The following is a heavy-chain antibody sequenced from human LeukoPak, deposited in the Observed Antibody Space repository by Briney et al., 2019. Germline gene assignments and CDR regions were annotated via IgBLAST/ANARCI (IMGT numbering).Heavy chain of an antibody. CDR3: ARTVIRMTMERYFDP. CDR1: GFTVSTNY. Sequence: GGSLRLSCEGSGFTVSTNYMSWVRQVPGKGREWVSLIFSDGTTYYADSVKGRFILSRDNSKNTLYLQMDSLRAEDTGVYYCARTVIRMTMERYFDPWGQGTLVTVSS. J-gene: IGHJ5*02. D-gene: IGHD1-26*01. V-gene: IGHV3-66*01. CDR2: IFSDGTT.